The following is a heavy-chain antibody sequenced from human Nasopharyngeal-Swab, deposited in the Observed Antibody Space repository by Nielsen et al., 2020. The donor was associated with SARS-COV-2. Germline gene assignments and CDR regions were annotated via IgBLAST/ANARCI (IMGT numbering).Heavy chain of an antibody. CDR1: GFPLKNYN. Sequence: GESLKISCAVSGFPLKNYNMIWVRPAPGKGLEWLSYISVSSLTTYYADSVKGRFTISRDNAKNTLYLQINSLRVEDTAVYYCARWRGSTTWYFDYWGQGTLVTVSS. J-gene: IGHJ4*02. D-gene: IGHD2-2*01. CDR3: ARWRGSTTWYFDY. V-gene: IGHV3-48*04. CDR2: ISVSSLTT.